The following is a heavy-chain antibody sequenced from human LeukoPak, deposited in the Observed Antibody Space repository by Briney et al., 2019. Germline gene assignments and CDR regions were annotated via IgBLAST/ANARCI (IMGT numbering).Heavy chain of an antibody. V-gene: IGHV3-23*01. Sequence: PGGSLRLSCAASGFTFSSYALNWVRQAPRKGLEWVSAISGSGGNTYYADSVKGRFTISRDNSKNTLYLQMNSLRAEDTAVYYCARDGYSSGSSPNNWFDPWGQGTLVTVSS. J-gene: IGHJ5*02. D-gene: IGHD6-19*01. CDR1: GFTFSSYA. CDR3: ARDGYSSGSSPNNWFDP. CDR2: ISGSGGNT.